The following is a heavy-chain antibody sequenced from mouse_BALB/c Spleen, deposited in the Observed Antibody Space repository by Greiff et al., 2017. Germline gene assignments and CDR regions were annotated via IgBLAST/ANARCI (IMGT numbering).Heavy chain of an antibody. CDR3: ARAETSWFAY. V-gene: IGHV5-4*02. CDR2: ISDGGSYT. Sequence: EVMLVESGGGLVKPGGSLKLSCAASGFTFSDYYMYWVRQTPEKRLEWVATISDGGSYTYYPDSVKGRFTISRDNAKNNLYLQMSSLKSEDTAMYYCARAETSWFAYWGQGTLVTVSA. J-gene: IGHJ3*01. CDR1: GFTFSDYY. D-gene: IGHD3-3*01.